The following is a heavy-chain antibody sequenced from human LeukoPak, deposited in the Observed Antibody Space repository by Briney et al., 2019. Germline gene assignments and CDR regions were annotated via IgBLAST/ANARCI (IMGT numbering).Heavy chain of an antibody. D-gene: IGHD2-15*01. CDR3: ARVGYCSGGSCYYYYYGMDV. CDR1: GGTFSSYA. CDR2: IIPIFGTA. J-gene: IGHJ6*02. V-gene: IGHV1-69*13. Sequence: SEKVSCKASGGTFSSYAISWVRQAPGQGLEWMGGIIPIFGTANYAQKFQGRVTITADESTSTAYLELSSLRSEDTAVYYCARVGYCSGGSCYYYYYGMDVWGQGTTVTVSS.